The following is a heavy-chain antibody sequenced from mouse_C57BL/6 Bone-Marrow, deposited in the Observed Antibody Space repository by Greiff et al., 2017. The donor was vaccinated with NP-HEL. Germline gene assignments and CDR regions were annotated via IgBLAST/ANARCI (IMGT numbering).Heavy chain of an antibody. CDR3: ARPTAQATWVYYYAMDY. V-gene: IGHV1-18*01. CDR1: GYTFTDYN. J-gene: IGHJ4*01. D-gene: IGHD3-2*02. CDR2: INPNNGGT. Sequence: EVQLQQSGPELVKPGASVKIPCKASGYTFTDYNMAWVKQSHGKSLEWIGDINPNNGGTIYNQKFKGKATLTVDKSSSTAYMELRSLTSEDTAVYYCARPTAQATWVYYYAMDYWGQGTSVTVSS.